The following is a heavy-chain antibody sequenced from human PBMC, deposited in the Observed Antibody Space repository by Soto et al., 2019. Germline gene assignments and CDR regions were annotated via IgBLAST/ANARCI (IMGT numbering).Heavy chain of an antibody. J-gene: IGHJ6*02. CDR2: INPNSGGT. V-gene: IGHV1-2*04. Sequence: ASVKVSCKASGYTFTGYYMHWVRQAPGQGLEWMGWINPNSGGTNYVQKFQGWVTMTRDTSISTAYMELSRLRSDDTAVHYCARDHYDILTGPYGMDGWGQGTTVTVSS. CDR3: ARDHYDILTGPYGMDG. CDR1: GYTFTGYY. D-gene: IGHD3-9*01.